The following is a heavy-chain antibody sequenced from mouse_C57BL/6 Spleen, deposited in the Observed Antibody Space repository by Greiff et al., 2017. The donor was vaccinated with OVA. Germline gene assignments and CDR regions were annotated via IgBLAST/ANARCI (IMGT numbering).Heavy chain of an antibody. CDR3: ARGGGYDYDAWFAY. D-gene: IGHD2-4*01. Sequence: EVQLQQSGPELVKPGASVKISCKASGYTFTDYYMNWVKQSHGKSLEWIGDINPNNGGTSYNQKFKGKATLTVDKSSSTAYMELRSLTSEDSAVYYCARGGGYDYDAWFAYWGQGTLVTVSA. V-gene: IGHV1-26*01. CDR1: GYTFTDYY. J-gene: IGHJ3*01. CDR2: INPNNGGT.